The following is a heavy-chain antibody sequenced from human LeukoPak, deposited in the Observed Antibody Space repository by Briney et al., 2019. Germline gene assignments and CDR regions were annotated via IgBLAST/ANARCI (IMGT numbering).Heavy chain of an antibody. CDR1: GYTFTSYD. D-gene: IGHD3-10*01. Sequence: ASVKVSCKASGYTFTSYDINWVRQAPGQGLEWMGWMNPNSGNTGYAQKFQGRVTITRNTSISTAYMELSSLRSEDTAVYYCARVGSRGSGSYYTKKYYYYYYMDVWGKGTTVTVSS. V-gene: IGHV1-8*03. J-gene: IGHJ6*03. CDR3: ARVGSRGSGSYYTKKYYYYYYMDV. CDR2: MNPNSGNT.